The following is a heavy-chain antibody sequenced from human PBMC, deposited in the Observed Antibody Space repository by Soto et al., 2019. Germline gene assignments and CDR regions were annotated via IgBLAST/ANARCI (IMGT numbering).Heavy chain of an antibody. Sequence: PWETLSLPCTVSGGSVSSGSYYWSWIRQPPGKGLEWIGYIYYSGSTNYNPSLKSRVTISVDTSKNQFSLKLSSVTAADTAVYYCAREGGYFDSSGSGVYHYHGVDVWGQGTTVTVSS. CDR1: GGSVSSGSYY. D-gene: IGHD3-22*01. V-gene: IGHV4-61*01. CDR2: IYYSGST. J-gene: IGHJ6*02. CDR3: AREGGYFDSSGSGVYHYHGVDV.